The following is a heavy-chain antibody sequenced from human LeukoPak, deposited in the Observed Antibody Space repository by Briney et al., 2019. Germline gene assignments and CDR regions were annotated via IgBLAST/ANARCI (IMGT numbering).Heavy chain of an antibody. J-gene: IGHJ5*02. D-gene: IGHD5-12*01. CDR1: GFTFSSYS. CDR3: ARSARPIXWESGYDSNWFDP. Sequence: PGGSLRLSCAASGFTFSSYSMNWVRQAPGKGLEWVSSISSSSSYIYYADSVKGRFTISRDNAKNSLYLQMNSLRAEDTAVYYCARSARPIXWESGYDSNWFDPWGQGTLVTVSS. V-gene: IGHV3-21*01. CDR2: ISSSSSYI.